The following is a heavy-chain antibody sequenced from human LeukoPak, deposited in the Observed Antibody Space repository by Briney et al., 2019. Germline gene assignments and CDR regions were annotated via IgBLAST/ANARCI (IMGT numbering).Heavy chain of an antibody. Sequence: PSETLSLTCTVSGYSISSGYYWGWIRQPPGKGLEWIGIIYHSGSTYFNPSLRSRVTISVDTSKNQFSLKLTSVTAADTAVYYCARDVPTVQLWRTDAFDIWGQGTMVTVSS. D-gene: IGHD5-18*01. CDR3: ARDVPTVQLWRTDAFDI. J-gene: IGHJ3*02. CDR1: GYSISSGYY. V-gene: IGHV4-38-2*02. CDR2: IYHSGST.